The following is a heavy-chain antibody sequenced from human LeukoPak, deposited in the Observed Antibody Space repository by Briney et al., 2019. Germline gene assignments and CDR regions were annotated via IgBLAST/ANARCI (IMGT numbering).Heavy chain of an antibody. J-gene: IGHJ4*02. CDR1: GGSFSGYY. CDR3: ARLNRGSGYGKVDY. CDR2: INHSGSA. Sequence: PSETLSLTCAVSGGSFSGYYWTWIRQPPGKGLEWIGEINHSGSANYNPSLKSRVTISLDTSKNQFSLKLSSVTAADTAVYYCARLNRGSGYGKVDYWGQGTLVTVSS. V-gene: IGHV4-34*01. D-gene: IGHD3-22*01.